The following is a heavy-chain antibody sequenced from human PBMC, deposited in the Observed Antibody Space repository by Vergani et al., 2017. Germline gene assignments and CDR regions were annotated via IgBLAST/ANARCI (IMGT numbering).Heavy chain of an antibody. CDR3: AKARYPNCKGGNCYSYYYGLDL. CDR2: ISGSGGNT. J-gene: IGHJ6*02. D-gene: IGHD2-15*01. Sequence: EVQLLESGGGLVQPGGSLSLSCGASGFTFSSYAMTWVRQAPGKGLEWVSAISGSGGNTFYTESVKGRLTISRINSKDTLYLPMNSLIVEDTAIYYCAKARYPNCKGGNCYSYYYGLDLWGQGTTVTVSS. CDR1: GFTFSSYA. V-gene: IGHV3-23*01.